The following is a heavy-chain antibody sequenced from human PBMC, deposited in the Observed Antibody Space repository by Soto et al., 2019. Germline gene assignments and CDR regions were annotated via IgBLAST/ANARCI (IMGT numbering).Heavy chain of an antibody. V-gene: IGHV5-51*01. CDR2: IYPGDSDT. D-gene: IGHD3-10*01. Sequence: GESLKISCTGSGYSFSTYWIAWVRQMPGKGLEWMGIIYPGDSDTRYSPSFQGQVTISADTSTKTAYLQWSSLKASDTAIYYCARLPKFIWFGPLTYRAYYFNYWGPGTLVTVSS. CDR1: GYSFSTYW. CDR3: ARLPKFIWFGPLTYRAYYFNY. J-gene: IGHJ4*02.